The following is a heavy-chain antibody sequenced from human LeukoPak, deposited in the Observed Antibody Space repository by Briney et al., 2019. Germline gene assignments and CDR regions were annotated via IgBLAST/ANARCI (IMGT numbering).Heavy chain of an antibody. D-gene: IGHD4-17*01. CDR3: ARADGDNYYYYGMDV. J-gene: IGHJ6*02. CDR1: GGSMSGYY. V-gene: IGHV4-59*01. Sequence: PSETLSLTCTVSGGSMSGYYWTWIRQPPGKGLEWVGYIHYSGSTKYNPSLKGRGTISIDTSKSQFSLRLSSVTAADTALYYCARADGDNYYYYGMDVWGQGTTVTVSS. CDR2: IHYSGST.